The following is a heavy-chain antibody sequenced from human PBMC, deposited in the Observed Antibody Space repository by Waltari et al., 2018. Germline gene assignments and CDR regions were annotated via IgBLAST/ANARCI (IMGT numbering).Heavy chain of an antibody. CDR2: LVRSGFGT. CDR1: GFTFSSYT. D-gene: IGHD6-19*01. V-gene: IGHV3-21*04. Sequence: EVQLVESGGGLVKPGGSLRLSCAASGFTFSSYTMTWVRQAPGKGLVWVSALVRSGFGTHYADSVKVRFAISRDNAKNTLYLQMNSLRAEDTAVYYCAKCEMYDSGWCAFFRYWGQGTLVTVSS. J-gene: IGHJ4*02. CDR3: AKCEMYDSGWCAFFRY.